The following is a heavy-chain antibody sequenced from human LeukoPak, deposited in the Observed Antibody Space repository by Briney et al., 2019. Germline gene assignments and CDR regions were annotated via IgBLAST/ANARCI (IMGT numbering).Heavy chain of an antibody. CDR3: AMQQGGNPGR. V-gene: IGHV3-21*04. CDR1: GFTFSSYN. CDR2: IISSGTYM. Sequence: GGSLRLSCAASGFTFSSYNMNGVRQAPGKGLEWVSSIISSGTYMYYADSVKGRFTISRDNAKNSLYLQMNSLRAEDTAIYYCAMQQGGNPGRGGQGTLVAVSS. J-gene: IGHJ1*01. D-gene: IGHD4-23*01.